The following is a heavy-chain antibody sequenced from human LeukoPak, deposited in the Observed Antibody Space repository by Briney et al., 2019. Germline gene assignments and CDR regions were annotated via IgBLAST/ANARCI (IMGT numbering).Heavy chain of an antibody. CDR1: GFTFSSYA. CDR2: ISYDGSNK. Sequence: GRSLRLSRAASGFTFSSYAMHWVRQAPGKGLEWVAVISYDGSNKYYADSVKGRFTISRDNSKNTLYLQMNSLRAEDTAVYYCAKDERQLVLGFPSMGSWFDCWGQGTLVTVSS. J-gene: IGHJ4*02. CDR3: AKDERQLVLGFPSMGSWFDC. D-gene: IGHD6-13*01. V-gene: IGHV3-30-3*01.